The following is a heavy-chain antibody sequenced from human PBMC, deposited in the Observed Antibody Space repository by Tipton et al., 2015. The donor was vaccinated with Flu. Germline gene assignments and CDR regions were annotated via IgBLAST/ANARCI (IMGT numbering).Heavy chain of an antibody. J-gene: IGHJ3*01. D-gene: IGHD3-16*01. CDR3: ARLEEILGSTWGTAFDV. CDR1: GGPIRSDKHY. V-gene: IGHV4-39*01. CDR2: NYYTGTT. Sequence: TLSLTCSVSGGPIRSDKHYWAWVRQPPGMGPVWVVSNYYTGTTQYNPSLKSRVTTFVDTSKNQFSLKLSSVTAADTAVYYCARLEEILGSTWGTAFDVWGQGTMVTVSS.